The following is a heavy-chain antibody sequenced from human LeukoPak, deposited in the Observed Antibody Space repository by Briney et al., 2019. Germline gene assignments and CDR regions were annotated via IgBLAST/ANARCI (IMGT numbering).Heavy chain of an antibody. CDR2: IYHSGST. D-gene: IGHD6-19*01. V-gene: IGHV4-4*02. CDR1: GGSISSSNW. Sequence: PSETLSLTCAVSGGSISSSNWWSWVRQPPGKGLEWIGEIYHSGSTNYNPSLKSRVTISVDKSKNQFSLKLSSVTAADTAVYYCASSSIAVAGTLEYWGQGTLVTVSS. CDR3: ASSSIAVAGTLEY. J-gene: IGHJ4*02.